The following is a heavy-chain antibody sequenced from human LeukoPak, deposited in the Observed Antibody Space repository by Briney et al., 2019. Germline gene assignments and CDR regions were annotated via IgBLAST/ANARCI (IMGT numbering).Heavy chain of an antibody. CDR2: IYHSGST. J-gene: IGHJ4*02. D-gene: IGHD3-22*01. V-gene: IGHV4-4*02. CDR3: ARDLGEHYDSSGYPTYYFDY. CDR1: GGSISSSNW. Sequence: PSETLSLTCAVSGGSISSSNWWSWVRQPPGKGLEWIGEIYHSGSTNYNPSLKSRVTISVDKSKNQFSLKLSSVAAADTAVYYCARDLGEHYDSSGYPTYYFDYWGQGTLVTVSS.